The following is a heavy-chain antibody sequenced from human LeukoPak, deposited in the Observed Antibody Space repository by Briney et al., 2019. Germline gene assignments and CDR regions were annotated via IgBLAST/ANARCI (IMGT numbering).Heavy chain of an antibody. J-gene: IGHJ5*02. D-gene: IGHD2-2*01. CDR3: LRSYCTTSNCYGWFDP. CDR1: GFTLSGNW. CDR2: INSDGTST. V-gene: IGHV3-74*01. Sequence: GGSLRLSCAASGFTLSGNWMHWVRQAPGKGLEWVSRINSDGTSTSYADSVKGRFTISRDNAKNTLSLQMNSLRDEDTAVYYCLRSYCTTSNCYGWFDPWGQGTLVTVSS.